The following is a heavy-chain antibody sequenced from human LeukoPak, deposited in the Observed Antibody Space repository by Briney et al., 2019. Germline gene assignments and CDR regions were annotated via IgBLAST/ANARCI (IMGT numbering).Heavy chain of an antibody. CDR1: GFTFSSYG. CDR2: ISYDGSNK. D-gene: IGHD1-14*01. J-gene: IGHJ4*02. V-gene: IGHV3-30*18. Sequence: PGRSLRLSCAASGFTFSSYGVHWVRQAPGKGLEWVAVISYDGSNKYYADSVKGRFTISRDNSKNTLYLQMNSLRAEDTAVYYCAKDGRVRLGTNPFDYWGQGTLVTVSS. CDR3: AKDGRVRLGTNPFDY.